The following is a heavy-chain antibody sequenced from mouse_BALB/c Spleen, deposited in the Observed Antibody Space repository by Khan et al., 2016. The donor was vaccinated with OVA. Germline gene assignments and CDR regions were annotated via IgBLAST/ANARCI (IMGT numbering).Heavy chain of an antibody. CDR2: INPSTGYT. J-gene: IGHJ2*01. CDR3: ARRGLRWDFDY. V-gene: IGHV1-7*01. D-gene: IGHD1-1*01. Sequence: VQLQQPGAKLAKPGASVKMSCKASGYTFINYWILWVKQRPGQGLEWIGYINPSTGYTEYNQNFKNKATLTADKSSSTVYRPLSSLTSEDSAVYYCARRGLRWDFDYWGQGTTLTVSS. CDR1: GYTFINYW.